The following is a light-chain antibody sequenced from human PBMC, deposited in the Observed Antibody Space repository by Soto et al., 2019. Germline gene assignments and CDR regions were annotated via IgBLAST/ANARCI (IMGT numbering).Light chain of an antibody. V-gene: IGKV1-5*03. CDR2: KAS. J-gene: IGKJ2*01. CDR1: QSISSW. CDR3: QQYNSYPYT. Sequence: DIQMTQSPSTLSASVGERVTLTCRASQSISSWLAWYQQKPGKAPKLLIYKASSLESGVPARFSGSGSGTEFTLTISSLQPDDFATYYCQQYNSYPYTFGQGTTLEIK.